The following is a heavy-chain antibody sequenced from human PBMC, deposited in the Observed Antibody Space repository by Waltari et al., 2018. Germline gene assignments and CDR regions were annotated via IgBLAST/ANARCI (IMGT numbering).Heavy chain of an antibody. Sequence: ELQLLEAGGGLVQQGGSLRLACGAYVFTFRCDSMGGVGRAPGKGLEWVSGISGSGDIVFYAESGKGRFTVSRDNSKNTLFLEMNSPRAEDTAVYFCARDWRRSLEYLDWLLFALDYWGQGTLVTVSS. V-gene: IGHV3-23*01. CDR2: ISGSGDIV. D-gene: IGHD3-9*01. CDR3: ARDWRRSLEYLDWLLFALDY. CDR1: VFTFRCDS. J-gene: IGHJ4*02.